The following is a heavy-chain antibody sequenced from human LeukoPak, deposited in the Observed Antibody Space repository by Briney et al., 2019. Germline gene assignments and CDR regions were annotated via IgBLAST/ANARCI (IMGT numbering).Heavy chain of an antibody. CDR1: GFSFSDAW. CDR2: IESKTDGGTT. J-gene: IGHJ4*02. D-gene: IGHD4-17*01. Sequence: PGGSLRLSCAASGFSFSDAWMSWVRQIPGKGLEWVGRIESKTDGGTTDYAAPVKGRFTISRDDSKNTLYLQMNSLKTEDTAVYYCTTDYGDPDYWGQGTLVTVSS. V-gene: IGHV3-15*04. CDR3: TTDYGDPDY.